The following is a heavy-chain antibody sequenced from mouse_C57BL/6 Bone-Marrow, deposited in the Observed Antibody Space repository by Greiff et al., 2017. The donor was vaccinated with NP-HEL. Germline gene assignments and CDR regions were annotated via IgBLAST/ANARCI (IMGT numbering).Heavy chain of an antibody. CDR2: ISSGSSTI. J-gene: IGHJ2*01. CDR1: GFTFSDYG. CDR3: ARPYFYYFDY. D-gene: IGHD2-10*01. Sequence: VQLKESGGGLVKPGGSLKLSCAASGFTFSDYGMHWVRQAPEKGLEWVAYISSGSSTIYYADTVKGRFTISRDNAKNTLFLQMTSLRSEDTAMYYCARPYFYYFDYWGQGTTLTVSS. V-gene: IGHV5-17*01.